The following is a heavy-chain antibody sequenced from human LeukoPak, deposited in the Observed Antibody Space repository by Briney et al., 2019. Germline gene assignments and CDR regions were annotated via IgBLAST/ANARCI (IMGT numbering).Heavy chain of an antibody. D-gene: IGHD4-17*01. CDR2: ISAYNANT. Sequence: ASVKVSCTASGGTFMNSGISWVRQAPGQGLEWLGWISAYNANTYYAQKVQGRVTMTTDTSTSTAYMELRSLSHDDPHVNYCTRWGDDYGDQSRAFDIWGQGTMVTVSS. V-gene: IGHV1-18*01. CDR3: TRWGDDYGDQSRAFDI. J-gene: IGHJ3*02. CDR1: GGTFMNSG.